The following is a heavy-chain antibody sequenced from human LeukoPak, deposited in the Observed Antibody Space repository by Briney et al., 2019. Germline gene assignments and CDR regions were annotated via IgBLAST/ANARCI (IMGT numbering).Heavy chain of an antibody. Sequence: GGSLRLSCAASGFTITTYCMSWVRQAPGQGLEWVSSISADTTYYAYSVKGRFTLSRDNSKNTVSLQMNSLRAEGTAVYYCAKSVYHSGNYWGQGTLVTVSS. CDR3: AKSVYHSGNY. CDR1: GFTITTYC. J-gene: IGHJ4*02. V-gene: IGHV3-23*01. D-gene: IGHD3-10*01. CDR2: ISADTT.